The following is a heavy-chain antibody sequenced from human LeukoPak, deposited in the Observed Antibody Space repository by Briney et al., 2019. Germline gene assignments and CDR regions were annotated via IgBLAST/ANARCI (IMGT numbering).Heavy chain of an antibody. CDR3: ARDDCGDTCYPGGY. V-gene: IGHV1-3*01. CDR2: INAGNGDT. J-gene: IGHJ4*02. D-gene: IGHD2-21*01. Sequence: ASVKVFCKASGYTFTKFVVHCMRQAPGQRPEWLGWINAGNGDTKYSQNFQERVTITRDTSANTAYMELSSLTSEDTALYYCARDDCGDTCYPGGYWGQGTLVTVSS. CDR1: GYTFTKFV.